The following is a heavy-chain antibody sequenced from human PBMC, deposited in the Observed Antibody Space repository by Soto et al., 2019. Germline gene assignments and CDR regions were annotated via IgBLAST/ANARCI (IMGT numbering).Heavy chain of an antibody. CDR2: IDWDDDK. CDR1: GFSLRTSGMC. Sequence: SGPTLVNPTQTLTLTCTFSGFSLRTSGMCVSWIRQPPGKALKWLARIDWDDDKYYSTFLKTRLTISKDTSKNQVVLTMTNMDPVDTATYYCARMSIAAAGSPFDYWGQGTLVTVSS. D-gene: IGHD6-13*01. J-gene: IGHJ4*02. V-gene: IGHV2-70*11. CDR3: ARMSIAAAGSPFDY.